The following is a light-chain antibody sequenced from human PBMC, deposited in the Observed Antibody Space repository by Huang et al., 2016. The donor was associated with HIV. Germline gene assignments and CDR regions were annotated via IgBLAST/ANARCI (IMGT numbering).Light chain of an antibody. CDR2: VSS. CDR3: QQYYTYPRT. V-gene: IGKV1-8*01. CDR1: QGISSY. J-gene: IGKJ1*01. Sequence: AIRITQSPSSLSASTGDRVTITCRAIQGISSYLAWYQQEPGRAPRLLIYVSSTLQSGVPSRFSGSGSGADFTLTISGLQSEDFATYYCQQYYTYPRTFGQGTKLEIK.